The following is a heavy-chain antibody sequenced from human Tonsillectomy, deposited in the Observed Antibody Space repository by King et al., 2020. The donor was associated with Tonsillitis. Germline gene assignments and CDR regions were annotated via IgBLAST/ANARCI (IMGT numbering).Heavy chain of an antibody. D-gene: IGHD2-2*01. CDR1: GFTFTPYA. CDR3: ARAGFWVSTSCYRYYYYMDV. CDR2: ISYDRSNN. V-gene: IGHV3-30-3*01. Sequence: VQLVESGGGVVQPGRALRLSCAASGFTFTPYAMHWVRQAPGKGLAWVAFISYDRSNNSYTDSVNGRYTISRDNSKNTLYLQMNSLCAEDTAVYYCARAGFWVSTSCYRYYYYMDVGGKGTTVTVSS. J-gene: IGHJ6*03.